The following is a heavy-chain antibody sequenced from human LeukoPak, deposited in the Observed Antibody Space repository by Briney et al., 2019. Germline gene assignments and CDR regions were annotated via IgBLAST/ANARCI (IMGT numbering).Heavy chain of an antibody. J-gene: IGHJ6*03. D-gene: IGHD2-2*01. CDR1: GFTFSSYS. CDR3: ARASEYALYYYMDV. Sequence: GGSLRLSCAAPGFTFSSYSMNWVRQAPGKGLEWVSSISSSSSYIYYADSVKGRFTISRDNAKNSLYLQMNSLRAEDTAVYYCARASEYALYYYMDVWGKGTTVTVSS. CDR2: ISSSSSYI. V-gene: IGHV3-21*01.